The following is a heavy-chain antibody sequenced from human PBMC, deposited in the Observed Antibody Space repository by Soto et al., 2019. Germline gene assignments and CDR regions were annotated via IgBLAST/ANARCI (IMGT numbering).Heavy chain of an antibody. CDR1: GFTFSSYW. CDR3: ARVQHNNWNYFVYYYYYGMDV. D-gene: IGHD1-7*01. V-gene: IGHV3-74*01. CDR2: INSDGSST. Sequence: EVQLVESGGGLVQPGGSLGLSCAASGFTFSSYWMHWVRQAPGKGLVWVSRINSDGSSTSYADSVKGRFTISRDNAKNTLYLQMNSLRAEDTAVYYCARVQHNNWNYFVYYYYYGMDVWGQGTTVTVSS. J-gene: IGHJ6*02.